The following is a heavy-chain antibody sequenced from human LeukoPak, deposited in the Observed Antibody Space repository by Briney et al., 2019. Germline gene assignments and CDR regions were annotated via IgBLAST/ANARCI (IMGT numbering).Heavy chain of an antibody. CDR1: GFTFSSYS. CDR2: ISSSSSYI. J-gene: IGHJ4*02. V-gene: IGHV3-21*01. CDR3: ARDTGAYDFWSGYLFDY. Sequence: GGSLRLSCAASGFTFSSYSMNWVRQAPGKGLEWVSSISSSSSYIYYADSVKGRFTISRDNAKNSLYLQMNSLRAEDTAVYYCARDTGAYDFWSGYLFDYWGQGTLVTVSS. D-gene: IGHD3-3*01.